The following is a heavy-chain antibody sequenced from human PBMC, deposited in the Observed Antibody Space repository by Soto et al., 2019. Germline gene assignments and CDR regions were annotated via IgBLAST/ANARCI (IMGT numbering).Heavy chain of an antibody. J-gene: IGHJ4*02. V-gene: IGHV4-39*01. CDR1: GGSISSSSYY. Sequence: QLQLQESGPGLVKPSETLSLTCTVSGGSISSSSYYWGWIRQPPGKGLEWIGSIYYSGSTYYNPSLKGRVTIPVDTSKNQFSLKLSSVTAADTAVYYCATPLYGSGSYYLVYWGQGTLVTVSS. D-gene: IGHD3-10*01. CDR3: ATPLYGSGSYYLVY. CDR2: IYYSGST.